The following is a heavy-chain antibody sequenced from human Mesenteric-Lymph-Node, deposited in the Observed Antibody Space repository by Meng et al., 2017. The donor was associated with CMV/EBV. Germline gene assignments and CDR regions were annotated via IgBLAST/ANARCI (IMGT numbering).Heavy chain of an antibody. Sequence: GGSLRLSCTASGFTFNSYAMHWVRQAPGKGLEWVAFIHYDGSSKYYAESVKGRFTISRDDSKNTLYLQMNSLRAEDTAVYYCAKGKRGATLIDAFDIWGQGTMVTVPS. J-gene: IGHJ3*02. CDR1: GFTFNSYA. D-gene: IGHD1-26*01. CDR2: IHYDGSSK. CDR3: AKGKRGATLIDAFDI. V-gene: IGHV3-30*02.